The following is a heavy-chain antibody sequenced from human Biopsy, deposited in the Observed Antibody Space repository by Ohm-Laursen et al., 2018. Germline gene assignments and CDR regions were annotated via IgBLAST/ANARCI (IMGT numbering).Heavy chain of an antibody. V-gene: IGHV3-30*18. CDR1: GFTFSSYG. CDR3: AKDRVPYSSGYSFVFEY. Sequence: SLRLSCAASGFTFSSYGMHWVRQAPGKGLAWVSFISNDGDIKYSADSMEGRFTISRDNSRNTLFLQMNSLKAEETAVYYCAKDRVPYSSGYSFVFEYWGQGTLVTVSP. D-gene: IGHD3-22*01. J-gene: IGHJ4*02. CDR2: ISNDGDIK.